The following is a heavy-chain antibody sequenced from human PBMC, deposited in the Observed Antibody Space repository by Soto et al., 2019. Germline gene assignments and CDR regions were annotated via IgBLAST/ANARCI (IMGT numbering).Heavy chain of an antibody. CDR3: ARWGTTGGLDV. D-gene: IGHD3-16*01. CDR2: TSYDGTNN. Sequence: QVQLVESGGGVVQPGTSLRLSCVGSGFTFRSYVIHWVRQAPGKGLEWVALTSYDGTNNYYGDSVKGRFTISRDNSKNTVDLQMDGLRLEDTSLYYCARWGTTGGLDVWGPGTLVSVSS. CDR1: GFTFRSYV. J-gene: IGHJ4*02. V-gene: IGHV3-30*19.